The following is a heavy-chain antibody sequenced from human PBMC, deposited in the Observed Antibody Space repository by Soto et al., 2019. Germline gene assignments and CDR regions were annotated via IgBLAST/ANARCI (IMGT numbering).Heavy chain of an antibody. CDR2: ISWNSGTI. V-gene: IGHV3-9*01. D-gene: IGHD6-25*01. CDR1: GFTFDDNA. CDR3: ARDMYFITAAGGGIDD. J-gene: IGHJ4*02. Sequence: EVQVVESGGGLVQPGRSLRLSCAASGFTFDDNAMHWVRQSPGKGLEWVSGISWNSGTIAYADSVKGRFTISRDNAKNSLYLQMNSLRAEDTALYYCARDMYFITAAGGGIDDWGQGTLVTVSS.